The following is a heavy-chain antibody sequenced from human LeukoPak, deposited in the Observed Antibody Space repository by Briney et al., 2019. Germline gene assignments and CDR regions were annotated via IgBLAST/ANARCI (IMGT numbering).Heavy chain of an antibody. CDR1: GGSISSYY. V-gene: IGHV4-59*01. D-gene: IGHD4-23*01. CDR2: IYYSGST. CDR3: AREQDDYGGNRFDY. J-gene: IGHJ4*02. Sequence: PSETLSLTCTVSGGSISSYYWSWFRQPPGKGLEWIGYIYYSGSTNYNPSLKSRVTISVDTSKNQFSLKLSSVTAADTAVYYCAREQDDYGGNRFDYWGQGTLVTVSS.